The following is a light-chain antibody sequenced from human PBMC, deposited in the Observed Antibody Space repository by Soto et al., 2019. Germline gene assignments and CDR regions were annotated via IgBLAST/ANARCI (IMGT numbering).Light chain of an antibody. CDR3: QQYGSSPQWT. CDR1: QSVSSSY. J-gene: IGKJ1*01. Sequence: EIVLTQSPGTLSLSPGERATLSCRASQSVSSSYLAWYQQKPGQAPRLLIYGASSRATGIQDRFSGSGSGTDSTLTISRLEPEDFAVYYCQQYGSSPQWTFGQGTKVDIK. V-gene: IGKV3-20*01. CDR2: GAS.